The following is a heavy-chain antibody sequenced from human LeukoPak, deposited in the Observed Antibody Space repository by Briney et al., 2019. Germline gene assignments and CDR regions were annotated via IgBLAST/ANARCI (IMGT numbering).Heavy chain of an antibody. CDR2: ISWNSGSI. J-gene: IGHJ6*02. D-gene: IGHD1-14*01. V-gene: IGHV3-9*01. CDR1: GFTFDDYA. Sequence: PGGSLRLSCAASGFTFDDYAMHWVRQAPGKGLEWVSGISWNSGSIGYADSVKGRFTISRDNFKNTLYLQMNSLRAEDTAVYYCAKGGRFREPTTLYGMDVWGQGTTVTVSS. CDR3: AKGGRFREPTTLYGMDV.